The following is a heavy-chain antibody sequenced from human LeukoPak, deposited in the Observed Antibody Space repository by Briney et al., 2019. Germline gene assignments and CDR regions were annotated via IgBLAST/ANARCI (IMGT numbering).Heavy chain of an antibody. CDR3: AKGVGYGGMDV. D-gene: IGHD5-12*01. CDR2: ISYDGHNE. V-gene: IGHV3-30*18. Sequence: GGSLRLSCAASGFTFSGYGMHWVRQAPGKGLEWVAVISYDGHNEYYGDSVKGRFTISGDNSKNTVSLQMDSLRAEDTGIYCCAKGVGYGGMDVWGQGTTVTVSS. J-gene: IGHJ6*02. CDR1: GFTFSGYG.